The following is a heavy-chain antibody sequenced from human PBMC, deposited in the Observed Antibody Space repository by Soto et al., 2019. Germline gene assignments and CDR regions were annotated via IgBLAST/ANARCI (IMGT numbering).Heavy chain of an antibody. V-gene: IGHV1-69*01. Sequence: QVQLVQSGAEVKKPGSSVKVSCKASGGTFSSYAISWVRQAPGQGLEWMGGIIPIFGTANYAQKFRGRVTITADESTSTAYMELSSLRSEDTAVYYCALYDSSGYGDNWFDPWGQGTLVTVSS. CDR3: ALYDSSGYGDNWFDP. J-gene: IGHJ5*02. D-gene: IGHD3-22*01. CDR2: IIPIFGTA. CDR1: GGTFSSYA.